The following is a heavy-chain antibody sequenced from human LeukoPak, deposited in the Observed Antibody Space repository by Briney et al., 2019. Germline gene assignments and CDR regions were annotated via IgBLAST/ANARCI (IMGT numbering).Heavy chain of an antibody. CDR2: IYYSGNT. V-gene: IGHV4-59*01. D-gene: IGHD2-2*01. Sequence: SETLSLTCTVSGDSIRSYYWSWIRQPPGKGLEWIGYIYYSGNTNYNPSLKSRVTISVDTSKNQFSLKLSSVTAADTAVYYCARYCSTTICYPDNDRFDPWGQGTLVTVSS. CDR3: ARYCSTTICYPDNDRFDP. J-gene: IGHJ5*02. CDR1: GDSIRSYY.